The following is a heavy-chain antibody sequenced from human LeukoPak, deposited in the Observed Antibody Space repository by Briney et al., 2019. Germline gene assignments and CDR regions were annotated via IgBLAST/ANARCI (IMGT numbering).Heavy chain of an antibody. CDR1: GITLSNYG. CDR2: ISGSGGGT. Sequence: GGSLRLSCAVSGITLSNYGMSWVRQAPGKGLEWVAGISGSGGGTNYADSVKGRFTISRDNPKNTLYLQMNGLRAEDTAVYFCAKRGVVIRVILVGLHKEAYYFDSWGQGALVTVSS. J-gene: IGHJ4*02. CDR3: AKRGVVIRVILVGLHKEAYYFDS. D-gene: IGHD3-22*01. V-gene: IGHV3-23*01.